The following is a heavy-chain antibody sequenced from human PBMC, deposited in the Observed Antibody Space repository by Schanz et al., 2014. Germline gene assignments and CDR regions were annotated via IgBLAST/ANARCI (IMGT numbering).Heavy chain of an antibody. V-gene: IGHV3-21*01. Sequence: EVQLVESGGGLVQPGGSLRLSCAASGFTVSSNYMNWVRQAPGKGLEWVSSISSSSSYISYADSVKGRFTISRDNAKNSLYLQMNSLRAEDTAVYYCARPSDSSWYMDVWGKGTTVTVSS. D-gene: IGHD2-21*02. CDR1: GFTVSSNY. CDR2: ISSSSSYI. CDR3: ARPSDSSWYMDV. J-gene: IGHJ6*03.